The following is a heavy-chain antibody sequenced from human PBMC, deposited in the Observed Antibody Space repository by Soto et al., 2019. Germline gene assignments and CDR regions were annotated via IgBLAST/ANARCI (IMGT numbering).Heavy chain of an antibody. J-gene: IGHJ6*02. CDR3: ARAGGTFYYYYYGMDV. D-gene: IGHD1-7*01. CDR1: GYTFTSYD. V-gene: IGHV1-8*01. CDR2: MNPNSGNT. Sequence: GASVKVSCKASGYTFTSYDINWVRQATGQGLEWMGWMNPNSGNTGYAQKFQGRVTMTRNTSISTAYMELSSLRSEDTAVYYCARAGGTFYYYYYGMDVWGQGTTVTVSS.